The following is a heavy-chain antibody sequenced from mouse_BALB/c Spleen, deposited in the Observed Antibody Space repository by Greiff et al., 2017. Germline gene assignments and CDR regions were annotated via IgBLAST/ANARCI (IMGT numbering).Heavy chain of an antibody. CDR2: INPSNGGT. CDR3: TRSAFYGNPYAMDY. Sequence: VQLQQSGAELVKPGASVKLSCKASGYTFTSYYMYWVKQRPGKGLEWIGEINPSNGGTNFNEKFKSKATLTVDKSSSTAYMQLSSLTSEDSAVYYCTRSAFYGNPYAMDYWGQGTSVTVSS. V-gene: IGHV1S81*02. J-gene: IGHJ4*01. CDR1: GYTFTSYY. D-gene: IGHD2-1*01.